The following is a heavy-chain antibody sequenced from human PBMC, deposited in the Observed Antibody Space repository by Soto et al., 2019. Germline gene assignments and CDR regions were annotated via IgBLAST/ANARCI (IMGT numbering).Heavy chain of an antibody. Sequence: QVQLVQSGAAVKKPGSSVKVSCKASGGTFSSYTISWVRQAPGQGLEWMGRIIPILGIANYAQKFQGRVTITADKSTSTAYMELSSLRSEDTAVYYCARETVDTGDAFDIWGQGTMVTVSS. CDR3: ARETVDTGDAFDI. D-gene: IGHD5-18*01. CDR1: GGTFSSYT. J-gene: IGHJ3*02. V-gene: IGHV1-69*08. CDR2: IIPILGIA.